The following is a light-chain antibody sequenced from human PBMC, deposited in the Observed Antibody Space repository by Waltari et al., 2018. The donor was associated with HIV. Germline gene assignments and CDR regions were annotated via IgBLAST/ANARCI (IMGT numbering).Light chain of an antibody. J-gene: IGKJ4*01. CDR3: QQTYSVPLT. V-gene: IGKV1-39*01. CDR1: ENIDKS. CDR2: AAS. Sequence: IQMTQSPSSLSASVGDRVTSNCRASENIDKSLNWYQQKPGEAPKLLIYAASSLQSGVPSRFTGSGSGTDFALAISSLQPDDSAVYYCQQTYSVPLTFGGGTKMEVK.